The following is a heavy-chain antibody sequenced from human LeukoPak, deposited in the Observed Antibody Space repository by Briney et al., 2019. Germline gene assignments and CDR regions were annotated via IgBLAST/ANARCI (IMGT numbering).Heavy chain of an antibody. D-gene: IGHD6-19*01. Sequence: PGGSLRLSCAASGFTFDDYGMSWVRQALGKGLEWVSGINWNGGSTGYADSVKGRFTISRDNAKNSLYLQMNSLRAEDTALYYCARVEYSSGWYEYFQHWGQGTLVSVSS. J-gene: IGHJ1*01. CDR2: INWNGGST. CDR3: ARVEYSSGWYEYFQH. V-gene: IGHV3-20*04. CDR1: GFTFDDYG.